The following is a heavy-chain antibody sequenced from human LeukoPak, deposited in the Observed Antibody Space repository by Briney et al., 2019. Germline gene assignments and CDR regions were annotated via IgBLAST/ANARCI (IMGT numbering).Heavy chain of an antibody. V-gene: IGHV1-18*01. CDR3: AREGLGVSTLDY. Sequence: ASVKVSCKASGYTFSTYGISWVRQAPGQGLEWMGWMSTSNGDTKYAQTLQGRVTMTTDTSTSTAYMELRNLRSDDTAVYYCAREGLGVSTLDYWGQGTLVTVSA. D-gene: IGHD3-16*01. CDR2: MSTSNGDT. J-gene: IGHJ4*02. CDR1: GYTFSTYG.